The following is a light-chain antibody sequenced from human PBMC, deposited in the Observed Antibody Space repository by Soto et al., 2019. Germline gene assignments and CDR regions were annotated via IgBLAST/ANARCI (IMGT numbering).Light chain of an antibody. CDR2: EVS. Sequence: QSALTQPPSASGSPGQSVTISCTGTSGDVGGYNYVSWYQQHPGKAPKLMIFEVSKRPSGVPDRFSGSKSGNTASLTVSGLQAEDEADYYCSSYKDDNISIFGGGTKVTVL. CDR3: SSYKDDNISI. V-gene: IGLV2-8*01. J-gene: IGLJ2*01. CDR1: SGDVGGYNY.